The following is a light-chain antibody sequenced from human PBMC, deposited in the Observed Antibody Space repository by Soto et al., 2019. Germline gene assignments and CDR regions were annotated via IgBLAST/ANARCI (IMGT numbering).Light chain of an antibody. Sequence: QSVLTPPPSASGTPGQRATISCSGGISNIGSNPVYWHQHLPGTAPKLLVYSNNQRPSGVPGRFSDSKSGTSSFLAISWLLFEDEADYDCAAWEDKLSAYVFRTGTKLTVL. CDR2: SNN. CDR3: AAWEDKLSAYV. V-gene: IGLV1-47*02. CDR1: ISNIGSNP. J-gene: IGLJ1*01.